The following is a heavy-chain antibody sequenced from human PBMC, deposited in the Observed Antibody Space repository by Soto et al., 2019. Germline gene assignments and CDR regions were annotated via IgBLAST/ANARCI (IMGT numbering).Heavy chain of an antibody. Sequence: GGSLRLSCAASGFTFGASALQWVRQASGKGLEWLGRIGSKGETYATTYAASVKDRFTISRDDSQNTLYLQMSSLKTEDTAMYYCTTDDFWSGQTIDYWGQGTLVTVSS. CDR3: TTDDFWSGQTIDY. D-gene: IGHD3-3*01. CDR2: IGSKGETYAT. V-gene: IGHV3-73*01. J-gene: IGHJ4*02. CDR1: GFTFGASA.